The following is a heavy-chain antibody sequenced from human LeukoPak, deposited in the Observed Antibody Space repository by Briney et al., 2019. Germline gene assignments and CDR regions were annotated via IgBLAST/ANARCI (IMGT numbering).Heavy chain of an antibody. CDR2: IIPIFGTA. CDR1: GYTFTSYY. J-gene: IGHJ4*02. D-gene: IGHD3-10*01. V-gene: IGHV1-69*13. CDR3: ARGYLPTMVRGDLPPRFDY. Sequence: ASVKVSCKASGYTFTSYYMHWVRQAPGQGLEWMGGIIPIFGTANYAQKFQGRVTITADESTSTAYMELSSLRSEDTAVYYCARGYLPTMVRGDLPPRFDYWGQGTLVTVSS.